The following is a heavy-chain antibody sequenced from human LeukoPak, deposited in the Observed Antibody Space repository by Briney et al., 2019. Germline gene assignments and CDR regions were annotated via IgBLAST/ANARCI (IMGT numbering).Heavy chain of an antibody. J-gene: IGHJ4*02. CDR2: IHTSGST. D-gene: IGHD6-19*01. Sequence: PSETLSLTCTVSGGSISNYHWSWIRQPAGKGLEWIGQIHTSGSTNYNPPLKSRVTMSIDTTEDQVSLTIRPVTAADTAFYYCARRDISSGWSFDYWGQGTLVTVSS. CDR3: ARRDISSGWSFDY. V-gene: IGHV4-4*07. CDR1: GGSISNYH.